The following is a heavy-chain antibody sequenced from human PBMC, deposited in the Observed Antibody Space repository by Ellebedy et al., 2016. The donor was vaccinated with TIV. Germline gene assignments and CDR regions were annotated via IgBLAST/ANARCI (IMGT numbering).Heavy chain of an antibody. V-gene: IGHV4-39*01. CDR2: FSNRDRT. D-gene: IGHD1-14*01. CDR3: ATFNQYYTYLGV. Sequence: SETLSLTXTVSGDSISSSSVSWVCIDQPPGKGPVGIATFSNRDRTDYNPSLKSRVFILVDASKNQFFLKLTSVTAADTAVYYCATFNQYYTYLGVWGKGTTVIVSS. CDR1: GDSISSSSVS. J-gene: IGHJ6*03.